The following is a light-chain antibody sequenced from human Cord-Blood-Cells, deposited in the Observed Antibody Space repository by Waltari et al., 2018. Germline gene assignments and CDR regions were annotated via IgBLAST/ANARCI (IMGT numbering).Light chain of an antibody. CDR3: QQRSNWWT. CDR2: DAS. J-gene: IGKJ1*01. CDR1: QSVSSY. Sequence: EIVLKQSPATLSLSPGERATLSCRASQSVSSYLAWYQQKPGQAPKLLIYDASNRATGIPARFSGSGSGTDFTLTISSLEPEDFAVYYWQQRSNWWTFGQGTKVEIK. V-gene: IGKV3-11*01.